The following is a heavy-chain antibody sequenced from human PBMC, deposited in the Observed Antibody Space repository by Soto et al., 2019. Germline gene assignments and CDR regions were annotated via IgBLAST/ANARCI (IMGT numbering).Heavy chain of an antibody. V-gene: IGHV4-59*08. CDR3: LWQGIGVLHGPANL. Sequence: QVQLQESGPGLVKPSETLSLTCTVSGDSISSYNLAWIRQPPGKGLEWIGYFRSGGGTSYNPSLKSRVAIAADTSMKQSPQGLSSVTATDSTVYYRLWQGIGVLHGPANLWGQGTTVTVSS. D-gene: IGHD3-10*01. J-gene: IGHJ6*02. CDR2: FRSGGGT. CDR1: GDSISSYN.